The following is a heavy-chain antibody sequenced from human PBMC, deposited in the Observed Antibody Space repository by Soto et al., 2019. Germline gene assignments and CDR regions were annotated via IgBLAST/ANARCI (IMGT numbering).Heavy chain of an antibody. CDR2: VFSSGTT. Sequence: VQLRESGPGLVKPSQTLSLTCTVSGDSISSGNKYWSWIRQPPGKGLEWIGYVFSSGTTYYNPSLKCRVSISLDASENQFSLKFASVTVADSAVYYCARVPSPFDYYYAMDVWGQGTTVTVSS. V-gene: IGHV4-30-4*01. J-gene: IGHJ6*02. CDR3: ARVPSPFDYYYAMDV. D-gene: IGHD3-16*01. CDR1: GDSISSGNKY.